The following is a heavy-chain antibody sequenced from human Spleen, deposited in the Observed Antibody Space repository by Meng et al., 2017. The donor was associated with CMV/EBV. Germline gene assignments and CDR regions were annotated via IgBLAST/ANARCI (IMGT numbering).Heavy chain of an antibody. V-gene: IGHV1-2*02. CDR3: ARGRGNWFDP. CDR1: GSPFPASC. CDR2: INPNSGGT. J-gene: IGHJ5*02. Sequence: VRCSASGSPFPASCMPWGRQAPGQGLEWMGWINPNSGGTNYAQKFQGRVTMTRDTSISTAYMELSRLRSDDTAVYYCARGRGNWFDPWGQGTLVTVSS. D-gene: IGHD3-10*01.